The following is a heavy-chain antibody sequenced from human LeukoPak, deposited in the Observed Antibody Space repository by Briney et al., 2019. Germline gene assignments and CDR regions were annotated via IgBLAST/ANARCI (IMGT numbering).Heavy chain of an antibody. Sequence: SETLALTCTVSGGCVSNNYWSWIRQPPGKGLEWIGYIYYSGSTNYNPSLKSRVTISVDTSKNQSSLKLSSVTAADTAVYYCARRYYDSSGYYFDYWGQGTLVTVSS. V-gene: IGHV4-59*08. CDR2: IYYSGST. CDR3: ARRYYDSSGYYFDY. J-gene: IGHJ4*02. D-gene: IGHD3-22*01. CDR1: GGCVSNNY.